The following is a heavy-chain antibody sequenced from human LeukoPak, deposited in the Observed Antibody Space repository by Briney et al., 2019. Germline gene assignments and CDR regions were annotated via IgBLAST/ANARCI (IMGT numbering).Heavy chain of an antibody. V-gene: IGHV4-61*02. CDR1: GGSISSGSYY. Sequence: PSETLSLTCTVSGGSISSGSYYWSWIRQPAGKGLEWIGRIYTSGSTNYNPSLKSRVTISVDTSKNQFSLKLSSVTAADTAVYYCARDPLVGDPPAFFDYWGQGTLVTVSS. J-gene: IGHJ4*02. CDR3: ARDPLVGDPPAFFDY. D-gene: IGHD3-10*01. CDR2: IYTSGST.